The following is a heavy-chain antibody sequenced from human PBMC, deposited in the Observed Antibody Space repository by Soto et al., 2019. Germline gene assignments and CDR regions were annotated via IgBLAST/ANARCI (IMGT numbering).Heavy chain of an antibody. CDR2: IIPIFGTA. Sequence: QVQLVQSGAEVKKPWSSVKVSCKASGGTFSSYASSWVRHSPGQGLEWMGGIIPIFGTANDAQKFQGRVTITADESTSTAYMELSSLRSEDTAVDYCAGRQWLVKYYFDYWGQGTLVTVSS. CDR3: AGRQWLVKYYFDY. J-gene: IGHJ4*02. D-gene: IGHD6-19*01. V-gene: IGHV1-69*01. CDR1: GGTFSSYA.